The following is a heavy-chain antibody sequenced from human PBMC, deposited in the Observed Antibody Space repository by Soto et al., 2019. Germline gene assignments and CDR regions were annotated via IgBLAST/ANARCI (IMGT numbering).Heavy chain of an antibody. D-gene: IGHD5-18*01. CDR1: GYTFTGYY. V-gene: IGHV1-2*04. Sequence: ASVKVSCKASGYTFTGYYMHWVRQAPGQGPEWMGWINPNSGGTNYAQKFQGWVTMTRDTSISTAYMELSRLRSDDTAVYYCAREGSYGYYFDYWGQGTLVTVSS. J-gene: IGHJ4*02. CDR2: INPNSGGT. CDR3: AREGSYGYYFDY.